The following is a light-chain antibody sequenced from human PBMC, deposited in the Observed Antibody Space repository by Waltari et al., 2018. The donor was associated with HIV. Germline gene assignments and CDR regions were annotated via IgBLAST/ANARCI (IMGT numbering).Light chain of an antibody. Sequence: SYELTQPPSVSVSPGQTARITCSGDTLAKQYAYWYQQKPGQAPQLVMYQDIERPSGIPERFSGSSSGTAVTVTISRVQAADEADYYCQSIDSGGTFVFGTGTKVTVL. J-gene: IGLJ1*01. CDR1: TLAKQY. CDR3: QSIDSGGTFV. CDR2: QDI. V-gene: IGLV3-25*03.